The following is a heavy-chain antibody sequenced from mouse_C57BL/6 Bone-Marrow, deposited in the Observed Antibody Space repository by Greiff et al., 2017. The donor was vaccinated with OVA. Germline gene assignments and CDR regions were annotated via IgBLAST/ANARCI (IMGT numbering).Heavy chain of an antibody. CDR2: IYPRSGNT. J-gene: IGHJ3*01. Sequence: VKVVESGAELARPGASVKLSCKASGYTFTSYGISWVKQRTGQGLEWIGEIYPRSGNTYYNEKFKGKATLTADKSSSTAYMELRSLTSEDSAVYFCARPPRHWGQGTLVTVSA. CDR3: ARPPRH. CDR1: GYTFTSYG. V-gene: IGHV1-81*01.